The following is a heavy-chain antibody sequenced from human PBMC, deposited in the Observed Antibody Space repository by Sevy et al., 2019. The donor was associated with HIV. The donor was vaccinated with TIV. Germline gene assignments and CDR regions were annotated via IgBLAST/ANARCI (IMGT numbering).Heavy chain of an antibody. CDR3: AREMFAVAGSDDFDN. CDR1: GFTFSSYW. CDR2: IKHDGREK. Sequence: GGSLRLSCAASGFTFSSYWMSWVRQAPGKGLEWVAKIKHDGREKYYVYSVKGRFTISRDNAKNSLFLQMNSLRAEDTAVYYWAREMFAVAGSDDFDNWGQGTMVTVSS. J-gene: IGHJ3*02. D-gene: IGHD6-19*01. V-gene: IGHV3-7*01.